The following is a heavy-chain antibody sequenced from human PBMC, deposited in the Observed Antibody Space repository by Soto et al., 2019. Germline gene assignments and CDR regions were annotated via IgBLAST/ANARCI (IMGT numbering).Heavy chain of an antibody. V-gene: IGHV1-3*01. J-gene: IGHJ6*02. CDR1: GYTFTSYA. D-gene: IGHD6-13*01. CDR3: ESSHIEAAPDGMDV. CDR2: INAGNGNT. Sequence: QVQLVQSGAEVKKPGASVKVSCKASGYTFTSYAMHWVRQAPGQRLEWMGWINAGNGNTKYSQKFQGRVTITRDPSASTAYMELSSLRAEDTAVYDCESSHIEAAPDGMDVWGQGTTVTVSS.